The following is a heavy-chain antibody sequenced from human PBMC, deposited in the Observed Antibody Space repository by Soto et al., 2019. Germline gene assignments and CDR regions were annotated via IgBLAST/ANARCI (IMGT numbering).Heavy chain of an antibody. J-gene: IGHJ6*02. CDR2: INPNSGGT. CDR3: ARGRPDIVVVPAAMADYYYYGMDV. Sequence: QVQLVQSGAEVKKPGASVKVSCKASGYTFTGYYMHWVRQAPGQGLEWMGWINPNSGGTNYAQKFQGWVTMTRDTSISKAYMELSRLRSDDTAVYYCARGRPDIVVVPAAMADYYYYGMDVWGQGTTVTVSS. D-gene: IGHD2-2*01. CDR1: GYTFTGYY. V-gene: IGHV1-2*04.